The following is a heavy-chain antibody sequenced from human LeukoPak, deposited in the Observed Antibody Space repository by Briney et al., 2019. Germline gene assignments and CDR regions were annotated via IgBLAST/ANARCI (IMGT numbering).Heavy chain of an antibody. CDR1: GYSFTSYW. D-gene: IGHD5-12*01. J-gene: IGHJ6*02. CDR2: IYPGDSDT. Sequence: GESLKISCKGSGYSFTSYWIGWVRQMPGKGLEWMGIIYPGDSDTRYSPSFQGQVTISADKSISTAYLQWSSLKASDTAMYYCARAPSGYSGYDYYYYYGMDVWGQGTTVTVSS. CDR3: ARAPSGYSGYDYYYYYGMDV. V-gene: IGHV5-51*01.